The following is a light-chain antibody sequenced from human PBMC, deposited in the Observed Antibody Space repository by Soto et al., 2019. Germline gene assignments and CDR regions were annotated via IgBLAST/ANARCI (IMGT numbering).Light chain of an antibody. CDR2: GAS. V-gene: IGKV3-20*01. CDR1: LTVSNNY. Sequence: EMVLTQSPGTLSLSLGERATLSCRASLTVSNNYLAWYQQKAGQAPRLLIYGASSRATGIPDRFSGRGSGTDFTLTISRLEPEDFAVYYCQQYGTSPFTFGPGTKVDIK. CDR3: QQYGTSPFT. J-gene: IGKJ3*01.